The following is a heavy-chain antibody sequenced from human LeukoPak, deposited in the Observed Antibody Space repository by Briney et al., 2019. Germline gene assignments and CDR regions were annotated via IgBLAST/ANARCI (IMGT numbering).Heavy chain of an antibody. CDR3: ARGYSGYDRKLDY. D-gene: IGHD5-12*01. Sequence: GGSLRLSCAASGFTFSSYAMHWVRQAPGKGLEYVSAISSNGGSTYYAYSVKGRFTISGDNSKNTLYLQMGSLRAEDMAVYYCARGYSGYDRKLDYWGQGTLVTVSS. J-gene: IGHJ4*02. V-gene: IGHV3-64*01. CDR1: GFTFSSYA. CDR2: ISSNGGST.